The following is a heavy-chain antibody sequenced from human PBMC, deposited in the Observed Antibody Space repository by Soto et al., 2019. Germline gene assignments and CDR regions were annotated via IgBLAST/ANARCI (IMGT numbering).Heavy chain of an antibody. CDR2: INHSGST. J-gene: IGHJ4*02. CDR1: GGSFSGYY. CDR3: ARIVVGVTADY. D-gene: IGHD1-26*01. V-gene: IGHV4-34*01. Sequence: TSETLSLTCAVYGGSFSGYYWSWIRQPPGKGLEWIGEINHSGSTNYNPSLKSRVTISVDTSTNQFSLKLTSVTDADTARYFCARIVVGVTADYWGQGTLVTVSS.